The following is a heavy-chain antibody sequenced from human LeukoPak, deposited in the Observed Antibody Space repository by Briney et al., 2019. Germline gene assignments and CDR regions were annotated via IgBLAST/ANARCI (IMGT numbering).Heavy chain of an antibody. V-gene: IGHV3-74*01. CDR1: GFTLSSYW. J-gene: IGHJ5*02. CDR2: TNSDGSST. D-gene: IGHD2-15*01. CDR3: ATSRYCSGASCWYH. Sequence: GGSQRLSCAASGFTLSSYWMYWVRQAPGKGLMWVSRTNSDGSSTNYADSVKGRFTISRDNAKNTLYLQMNSLRAEDTAVYYCATSRYCSGASCWYHWGQGTLVTVSS.